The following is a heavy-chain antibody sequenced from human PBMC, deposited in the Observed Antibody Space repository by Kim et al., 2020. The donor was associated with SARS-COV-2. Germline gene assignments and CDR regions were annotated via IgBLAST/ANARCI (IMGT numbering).Heavy chain of an antibody. V-gene: IGHV7-4-1*02. D-gene: IGHD3-9*01. J-gene: IGHJ4*02. CDR3: ARERDILTGSVGY. Sequence: YAQGFTGRFVFSLDTSVSTAYLQISSLKAEDTAVYYCARERDILTGSVGYWGQGTLVTVSS.